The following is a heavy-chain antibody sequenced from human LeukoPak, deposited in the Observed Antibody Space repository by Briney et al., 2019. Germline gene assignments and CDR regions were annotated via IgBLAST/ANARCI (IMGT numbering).Heavy chain of an antibody. J-gene: IGHJ4*02. Sequence: GGSLRLSCAASGFTFSNFAVHWVRQAPGKGLEWVAVISYDGSNKYYADSVKGRFTISRDNSKNTLYVQMNSLRAEDTAVYYCARGPRIAARPVDYWGQGTLVTVSS. CDR2: ISYDGSNK. CDR3: ARGPRIAARPVDY. CDR1: GFTFSNFA. V-gene: IGHV3-30*04. D-gene: IGHD6-6*01.